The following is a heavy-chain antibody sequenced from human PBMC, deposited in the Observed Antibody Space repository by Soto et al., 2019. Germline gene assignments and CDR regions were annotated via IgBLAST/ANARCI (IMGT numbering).Heavy chain of an antibody. CDR2: IYYSGST. CDR1: CGSISSGGYY. V-gene: IGHV4-31*03. J-gene: IGHJ5*02. D-gene: IGHD2-8*01. CDR3: ARDVVLMGTNWSAT. Sequence: SETLSLTCTVSCGSISSGGYYWSWIRQHPGKGLEWIGYIYYSGSTYYNPSLKSRVTISVDTSKNQFSLKLSSVTAADTAVYYCARDVVLMGTNWSATCGKDTLVPVSA.